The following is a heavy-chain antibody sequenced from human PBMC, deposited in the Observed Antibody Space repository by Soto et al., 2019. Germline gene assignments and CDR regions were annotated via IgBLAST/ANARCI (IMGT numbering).Heavy chain of an antibody. V-gene: IGHV3-23*01. Sequence: EVQLLESGGDVVRPGGSLRLSCAASGFTFSSYAMAWVRQAPGKGLEWVAGVSRAGTYTFYADSVRGRFSISRDNSRDTVDMYMNALRGDDTAVYFCVKYTVTEDVGESWGQGTLVSVSS. CDR3: VKYTVTEDVGES. D-gene: IGHD3-16*01. CDR2: VSRAGTYT. CDR1: GFTFSSYA. J-gene: IGHJ5*02.